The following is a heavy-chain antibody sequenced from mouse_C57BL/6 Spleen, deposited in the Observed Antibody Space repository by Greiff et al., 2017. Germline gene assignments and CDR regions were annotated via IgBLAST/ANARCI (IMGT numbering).Heavy chain of an antibody. Sequence: EVKLEESGGDLVKPGGSLKLSCAASGFTFSSYGMSWVRQTPDKRLEWVATISSGDSYTYYPDSVKGRFTISRDNAKNTLYLQMGRLESEDTAMYYCARRYYYGGFAYWGQGTLVTVSA. CDR2: ISSGDSYT. CDR1: GFTFSSYG. J-gene: IGHJ3*01. V-gene: IGHV5-6*02. CDR3: ARRYYYGGFAY. D-gene: IGHD1-1*01.